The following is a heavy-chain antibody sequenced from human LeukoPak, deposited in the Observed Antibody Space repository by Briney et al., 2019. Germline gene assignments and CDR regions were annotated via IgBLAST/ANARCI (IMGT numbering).Heavy chain of an antibody. D-gene: IGHD3-22*01. V-gene: IGHV3-15*01. CDR3: TTIGSSRYYYYFDY. J-gene: IGHJ4*02. CDR2: IKSKTDRGTT. Sequence: GGSLRLSCAASGFTFNHAWMSWVRQAPGKGLEWVGRIKSKTDRGTTDHAAPVKGRFTISRDDSKNTLYLQMDSLKTEDTAVYYCTTIGSSRYYYYFDYWGQGSLVTVSS. CDR1: GFTFNHAW.